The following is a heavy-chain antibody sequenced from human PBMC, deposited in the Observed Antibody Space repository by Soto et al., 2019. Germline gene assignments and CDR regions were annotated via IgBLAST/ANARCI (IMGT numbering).Heavy chain of an antibody. D-gene: IGHD2-2*02. CDR3: ARGWVERGAITGFDP. CDR1: GGTFSSYA. CDR2: IIPIFGTA. V-gene: IGHV1-69*01. J-gene: IGHJ5*02. Sequence: QVQLVQSGAEVKKPGSSVKVSCKASGGTFSSYAISWVRQAPGQGLEWMGGIIPIFGTANYAQKFQGRVTITSDESKSPAYMQLSSLKSDDTAVYDCARGWVERGAITGFDPWGQGPLLAVSS.